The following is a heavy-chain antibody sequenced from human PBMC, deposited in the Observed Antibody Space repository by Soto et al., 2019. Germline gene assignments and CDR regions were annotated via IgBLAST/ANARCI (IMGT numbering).Heavy chain of an antibody. D-gene: IGHD1-20*01. CDR1: GGSISSSSYY. V-gene: IGHV4-39*01. CDR2: IYYSGST. CDR3: ARRGAITSDFDY. J-gene: IGHJ4*02. Sequence: SETLSLTCTVSGGSISSSSYYWGWIRQPPGKGLEWIGSIYYSGSTYYNPSLKSRVTISVDTSKNQFSLKLSSVTAADTAVYYCARRGAITSDFDYWGQGTLVTVSS.